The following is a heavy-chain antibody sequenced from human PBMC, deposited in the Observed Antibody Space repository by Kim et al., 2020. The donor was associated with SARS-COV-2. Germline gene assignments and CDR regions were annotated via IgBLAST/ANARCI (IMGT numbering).Heavy chain of an antibody. Sequence: DSVKGRFTISRDNSKNTLYLQMNSLRAEDTAVYYCARDADSSGYYGLFDYWGQGTLVTVSS. CDR3: ARDADSSGYYGLFDY. D-gene: IGHD3-22*01. V-gene: IGHV3-30*01. J-gene: IGHJ4*02.